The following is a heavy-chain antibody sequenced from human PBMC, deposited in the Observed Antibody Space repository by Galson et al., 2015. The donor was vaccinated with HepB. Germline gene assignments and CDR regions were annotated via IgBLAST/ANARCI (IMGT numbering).Heavy chain of an antibody. CDR3: ARERFFGVVTYYYYYGMDV. J-gene: IGHJ6*02. D-gene: IGHD3-3*01. CDR2: INHSGST. V-gene: IGHV4-34*01. CDR1: GGSFSGYY. Sequence: ETLSLTCAVYGGSFSGYYWSWIRQPPGKGLEWIGEINHSGSTNYNPSLKSRVTISVDTSKNQFSLKLSSVTAADTAVYYCARERFFGVVTYYYYYGMDVWGQGTTVTVSS.